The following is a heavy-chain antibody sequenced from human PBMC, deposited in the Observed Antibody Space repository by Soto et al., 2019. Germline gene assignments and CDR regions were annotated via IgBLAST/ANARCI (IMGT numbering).Heavy chain of an antibody. V-gene: IGHV1-18*01. CDR2: ISAYNGNT. CDR1: GYTFTSYG. CDR3: ARAPIVVVVAATPPSFDY. J-gene: IGHJ4*02. Sequence: ASVKVSCKASGYTFTSYGISWARQAPGQGLEWMGWISAYNGNTNYAQKLQGRVTMTTDTSTSTAYMELRSLRSDDTAVYYCARAPIVVVVAATPPSFDYWGQGTLVTVSS. D-gene: IGHD2-15*01.